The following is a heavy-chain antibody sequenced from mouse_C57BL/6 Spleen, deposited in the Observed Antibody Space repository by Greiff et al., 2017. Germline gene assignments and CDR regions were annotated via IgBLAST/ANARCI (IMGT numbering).Heavy chain of an antibody. J-gene: IGHJ2*01. CDR3: VLGAYGSFDY. CDR2: IDPSDSYT. CDR1: GYTFTSYW. D-gene: IGHD1-1*01. V-gene: IGHV1-50*01. Sequence: VQLQQPGAELVKPGASVKLSCKASGYTFTSYWMQWVKQRPGQGLEWIGEIDPSDSYTNYNQKFKGKATVTVDTSSSTAYMQRSSLTSEDSAVYYCVLGAYGSFDYWGQGTTLTVSS.